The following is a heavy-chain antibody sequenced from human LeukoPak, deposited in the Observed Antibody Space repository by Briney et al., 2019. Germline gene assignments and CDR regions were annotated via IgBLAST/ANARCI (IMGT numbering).Heavy chain of an antibody. CDR3: ARVDRSHFYLDV. CDR1: GGTFSSYT. V-gene: IGHV1-69*05. CDR2: IMPLFNTA. Sequence: GSSVKVPCKASGGTFSSYTITWVRQAPGQGLEWMGGIMPLFNTANYAQQFQGRVTMTTDESTSTAYLELRSLRFEDTAMYYCARVDRSHFYLDVWGKGATATVSS. J-gene: IGHJ6*03.